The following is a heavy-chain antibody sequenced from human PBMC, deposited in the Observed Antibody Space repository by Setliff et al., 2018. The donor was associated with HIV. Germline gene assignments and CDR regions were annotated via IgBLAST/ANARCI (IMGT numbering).Heavy chain of an antibody. J-gene: IGHJ6*03. Sequence: PGGSLRLSCAVSGLTFSRYGCHWVRQVAGKGLDWVTFIQYDESNKYYGDSVRGRFTISRDNSKNTLYLQMNSLRSEDTAVYFCAKSFNSGPTNWNIDVWGTGTTVTVSS. CDR3: AKSFNSGPTNWNIDV. CDR2: IQYDESNK. CDR1: GLTFSRYG. D-gene: IGHD1-20*01. V-gene: IGHV3-30*02.